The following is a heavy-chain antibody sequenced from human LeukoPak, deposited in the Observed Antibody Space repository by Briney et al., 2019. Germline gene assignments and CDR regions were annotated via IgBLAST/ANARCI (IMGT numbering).Heavy chain of an antibody. V-gene: IGHV3-30*02. Sequence: GGSLRLSCAASGFTFSSYGMHWVRQAPGKGLEWGEFIRSDGSNKYYADSVRGRFTISRDNSKKTLYLQMNSLKTEDTAVYYCAKLTGSGSYYPIDYWGQGTLVTVSS. CDR2: IRSDGSNK. CDR3: AKLTGSGSYYPIDY. CDR1: GFTFSSYG. D-gene: IGHD3-10*01. J-gene: IGHJ4*02.